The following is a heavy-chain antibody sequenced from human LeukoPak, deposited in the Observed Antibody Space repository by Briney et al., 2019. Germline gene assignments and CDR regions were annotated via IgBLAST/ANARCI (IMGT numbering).Heavy chain of an antibody. CDR2: IYTSGST. CDR1: GGSISSSY. V-gene: IGHV4-4*07. CDR3: ARDGYGDSLMSYYFDY. D-gene: IGHD4-17*01. Sequence: KPSETLSLTCTVSGGSISSSYWSWIRQPAGKGLEWIGRIYTSGSTNYNPSLKSRVTMSVDTPKNQFSLKLSSVTAADTAVYYCARDGYGDSLMSYYFDYWGQGTLVTVSS. J-gene: IGHJ4*02.